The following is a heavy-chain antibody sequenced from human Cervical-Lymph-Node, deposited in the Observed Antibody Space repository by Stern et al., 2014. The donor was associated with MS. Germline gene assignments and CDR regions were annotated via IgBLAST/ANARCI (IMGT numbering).Heavy chain of an antibody. CDR1: GFAFNNYG. J-gene: IGHJ4*02. V-gene: IGHV3-33*01. Sequence: QVQLVESGGGVVQPGESLRLSCSASGFAFNNYGMHWVRQAPGKGLEWVALIWRDGSDQYYAHFVKGRFSISRDNSNNTLYLQMNSLTAEDTAVYYCATDSFRFGDYSHWGQGSLVAVSS. D-gene: IGHD4-17*01. CDR3: ATDSFRFGDYSH. CDR2: IWRDGSDQ.